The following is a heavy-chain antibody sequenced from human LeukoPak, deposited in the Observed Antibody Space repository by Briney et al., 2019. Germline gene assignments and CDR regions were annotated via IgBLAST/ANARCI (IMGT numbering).Heavy chain of an antibody. CDR1: GGTFSSYA. J-gene: IGHJ5*02. CDR3: AREPDMVRGAPSNWFDP. D-gene: IGHD3-10*01. CDR2: IIPIFGTA. V-gene: IGHV1-69*13. Sequence: SVKVSCKASGGTFSSYAISWVRQAPGQGLEWMGGIIPIFGTANYAQKFQGRVTITADESTSTAYMELSSLRSEDTAVYYCAREPDMVRGAPSNWFDPWGQGTLVTVSS.